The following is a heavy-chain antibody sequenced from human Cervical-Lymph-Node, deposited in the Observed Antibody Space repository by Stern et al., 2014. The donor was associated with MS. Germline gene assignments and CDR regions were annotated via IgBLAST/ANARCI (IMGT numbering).Heavy chain of an antibody. D-gene: IGHD2-15*01. CDR1: GFTFSSYW. V-gene: IGHV3-7*01. CDR3: ARGSDT. Sequence: VQLVQSGGGLVQPGGSLRLSFAASGFTFSSYWMNWVRQAPGKGLEWVANIKEDGSETYYVGSVKGRFTISKANAHNLPDLPRHSLRAEDTAVYYCARGSDTWGQGTLVTVCS. CDR2: IKEDGSET. J-gene: IGHJ5*02.